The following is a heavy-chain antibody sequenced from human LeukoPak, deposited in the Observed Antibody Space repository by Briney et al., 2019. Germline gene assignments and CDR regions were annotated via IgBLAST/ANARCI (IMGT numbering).Heavy chain of an antibody. CDR3: TRGVYQLLYFDY. CDR1: GFIFGDYA. J-gene: IGHJ4*02. D-gene: IGHD6-13*01. Sequence: GGSLRLSCTASGFIFGDYAMSWVRQAPEKGLEWVAFIRSTAYGPTTEYAASVKDRFTISRDDSKRIAYLQMNSLKTDDTAVYYCTRGVYQLLYFDYWGQGALVTVSS. CDR2: IRSTAYGPTT. V-gene: IGHV3-49*04.